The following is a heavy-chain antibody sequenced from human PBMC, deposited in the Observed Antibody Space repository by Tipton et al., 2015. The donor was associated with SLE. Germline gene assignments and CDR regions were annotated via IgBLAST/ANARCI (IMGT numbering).Heavy chain of an antibody. Sequence: LRLSCTVSGASINSHYWSWIRQPPGKGLEWIGEINHSGSTNYNPSLKSRVTISIDTSKNQFSLKLSSVTAADTAVYYCARATTDYWGQGTLVTVAS. D-gene: IGHD4-11*01. J-gene: IGHJ4*02. CDR2: INHSGST. CDR1: GASINSHY. CDR3: ARATTDY. V-gene: IGHV4-59*11.